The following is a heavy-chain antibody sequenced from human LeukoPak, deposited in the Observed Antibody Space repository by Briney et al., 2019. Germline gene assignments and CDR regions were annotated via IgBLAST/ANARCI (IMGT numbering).Heavy chain of an antibody. CDR2: ISSDGRHI. CDR1: GFIFSSYA. J-gene: IGHJ6*02. V-gene: IGHV3-30*04. Sequence: PGRSLRLSCAASGFIFSSYAVHWVRQAPGKGLEWVAVISSDGRHIFYADSVKGRFTISSDNSKNTLYLQMNSLRAEDTALYLCARCGGTCSLPSTSAMDVWGQGTTVTVS. CDR3: ARCGGTCSLPSTSAMDV. D-gene: IGHD2-21*01.